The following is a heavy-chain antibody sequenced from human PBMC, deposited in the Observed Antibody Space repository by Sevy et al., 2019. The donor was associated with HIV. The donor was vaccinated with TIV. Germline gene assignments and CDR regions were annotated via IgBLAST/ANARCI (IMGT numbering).Heavy chain of an antibody. Sequence: ASVKVSCNASGYNFNNYYIHWVRHAPGQGLQWMGVINPTSSSTYYPPKFQGRVTMTRDTSTSTVSLDLSSLRSEDTAVYYCARGDGTGRCFDSWGQGTLVTVSS. CDR2: INPTSSST. J-gene: IGHJ4*02. CDR1: GYNFNNYY. V-gene: IGHV1-46*02. CDR3: ARGDGTGRCFDS. D-gene: IGHD1-26*01.